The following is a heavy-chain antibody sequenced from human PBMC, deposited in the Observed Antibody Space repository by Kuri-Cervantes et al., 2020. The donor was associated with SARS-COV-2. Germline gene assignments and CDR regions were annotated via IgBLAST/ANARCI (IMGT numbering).Heavy chain of an antibody. J-gene: IGHJ4*02. CDR2: IYHDGST. D-gene: IGHD2/OR15-2a*01. V-gene: IGHV4-31*02. CDR1: GVSVTTFGSY. Sequence: SCTVSGVSVTTFGSYWTWIRQPPGKGLEWVGYIYHDGSTYYNPSLRSRVIVSVDRSKNQFSLNLNSVTAADTALYYCARGAIDWGQGTLVTVSS. CDR3: ARGAID.